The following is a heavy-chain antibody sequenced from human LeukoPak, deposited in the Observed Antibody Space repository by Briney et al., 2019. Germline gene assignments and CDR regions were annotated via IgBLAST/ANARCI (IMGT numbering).Heavy chain of an antibody. CDR2: ISSNGGST. CDR3: ARDSSSWYNYGMDV. V-gene: IGHV3-64*04. Sequence: QAGGSLRLSCSASGFTFSSYAMHWVRQAPGKGLEYVSAISSNGGSTYYADSVKGRFTISRDNAKNSLYLQMNSLRAEDTAVYYCARDSSSWYNYGMDVWGKGTTVTVSS. J-gene: IGHJ6*04. D-gene: IGHD6-13*01. CDR1: GFTFSSYA.